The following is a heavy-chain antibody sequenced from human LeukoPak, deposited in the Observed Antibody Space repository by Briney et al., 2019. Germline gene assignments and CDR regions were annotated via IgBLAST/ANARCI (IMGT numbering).Heavy chain of an antibody. CDR3: AKLSDYYGSGSYLDY. CDR1: GFTFSSYA. Sequence: PGGSLRLSCAASGFTFSSYAMSWVRQAPGKGLEWVSAISGSGGSTYYADSVKGRFTISRDNSKNTLYLQVNSLRAEDTAVYYCAKLSDYYGSGSYLDYWGQGTLVTVSS. V-gene: IGHV3-23*01. J-gene: IGHJ4*02. CDR2: ISGSGGST. D-gene: IGHD3-10*01.